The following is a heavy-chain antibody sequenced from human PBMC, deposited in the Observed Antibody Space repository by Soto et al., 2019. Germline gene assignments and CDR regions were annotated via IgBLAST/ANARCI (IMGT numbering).Heavy chain of an antibody. Sequence: QVQLVESGGGVVQPGRSLRLSCAASGFTFSSYAMHWVRQAPGKGLEWVAVISYDGSNKSYADSVKGRFTISRDNSTNTLYLQMNGLRAEDTAVYYCAREEGDYVLSPLFDPWGEGTLVTVSS. J-gene: IGHJ5*02. CDR3: AREEGDYVLSPLFDP. V-gene: IGHV3-30-3*01. CDR1: GFTFSSYA. CDR2: ISYDGSNK. D-gene: IGHD4-17*01.